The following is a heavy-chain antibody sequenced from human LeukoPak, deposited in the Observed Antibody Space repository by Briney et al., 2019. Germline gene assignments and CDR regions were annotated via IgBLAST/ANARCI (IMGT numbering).Heavy chain of an antibody. CDR1: GFTFSNYG. V-gene: IGHV3-21*01. J-gene: IGHJ6*03. CDR2: ISSSSTYI. CDR3: AKSSGWNYYYYYMDV. D-gene: IGHD6-19*01. Sequence: PGGSLRLSCAASGFTFSNYGMNWVRQAPGKGLEWVPSISSSSTYIYYADSVKGRFTISRDNAKNSLYLQMNSLRAEDTAVYYCAKSSGWNYYYYYMDVWGKGTTVIASS.